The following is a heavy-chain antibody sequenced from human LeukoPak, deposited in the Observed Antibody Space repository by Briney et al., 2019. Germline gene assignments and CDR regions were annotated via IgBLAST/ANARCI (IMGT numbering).Heavy chain of an antibody. CDR1: GHSISSGSY. CDR3: ARTYYYGSFEKNRFDP. Sequence: PSETLSLTCAVSGHSISSGSYWGWIRQPPGKGLEWIGSMYHSGCTFYNPSLMSRVTISVDTSNNQFSLKLSSVTAADTAVYYCARTYYYGSFEKNRFDPWGQGTLVTVSS. J-gene: IGHJ5*02. V-gene: IGHV4-38-2*01. CDR2: MYHSGCT. D-gene: IGHD3-10*01.